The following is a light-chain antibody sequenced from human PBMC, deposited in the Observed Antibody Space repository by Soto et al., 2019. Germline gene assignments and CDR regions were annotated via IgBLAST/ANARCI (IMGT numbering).Light chain of an antibody. CDR3: SSFRSSSTFGGV. Sequence: QSALTQPASVSGSPGQSITISCTGTSSDVGGYNYVCWYQQHPGRAPKLLIHGVSNRPSGVSNRFSGSKSGNTASLTISGLQAEDEADYYCSSFRSSSTFGGVFGGGTKLTVL. J-gene: IGLJ2*01. CDR2: GVS. CDR1: SSDVGGYNY. V-gene: IGLV2-14*03.